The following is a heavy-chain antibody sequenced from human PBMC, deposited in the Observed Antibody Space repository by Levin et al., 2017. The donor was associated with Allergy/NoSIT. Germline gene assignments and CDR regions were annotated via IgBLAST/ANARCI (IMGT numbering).Heavy chain of an antibody. Sequence: GASLPLSCSASGFRFRSYGMHWVRQAPGKGLEWLAIIWYDGSNKYYTDSVKGRFTISRDNSRNTLYLQMNSLRDEDTAVYYCARGFNWGNFDYWGQGTLVSVSS. D-gene: IGHD7-27*01. CDR1: GFRFRSYG. CDR3: ARGFNWGNFDY. V-gene: IGHV3-33*01. J-gene: IGHJ4*02. CDR2: IWYDGSNK.